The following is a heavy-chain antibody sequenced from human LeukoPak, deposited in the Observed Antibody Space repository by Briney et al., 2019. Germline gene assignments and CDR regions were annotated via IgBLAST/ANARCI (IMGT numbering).Heavy chain of an antibody. D-gene: IGHD3-22*01. CDR1: GFTFSSYG. Sequence: PGRSLRLSCAASGFTFSSYGMHWVRQAPGKGLEWVAVIWYDGSNKYYADSVKGQFTISSENSKNTLYLQMNSLRAEDTAVYYCARGAPTYYYDSSGCPPGDYWGQGTLVTVSS. CDR2: IWYDGSNK. V-gene: IGHV3-33*01. J-gene: IGHJ4*02. CDR3: ARGAPTYYYDSSGCPPGDY.